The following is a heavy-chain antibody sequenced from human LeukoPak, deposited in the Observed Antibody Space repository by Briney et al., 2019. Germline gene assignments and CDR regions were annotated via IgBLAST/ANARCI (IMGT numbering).Heavy chain of an antibody. J-gene: IGHJ6*03. CDR1: GGSINNYY. D-gene: IGHD3-22*01. CDR2: IYYSGST. CDR3: AREGDNDSTGYYYGYYYMDV. V-gene: IGHV4-59*01. Sequence: PSETLSLTCKVSGGSINNYYWSWIRQPPGKGLEWIGYIYYSGSTNYNPSLKSRVTISVDTSKNQLSLKLNSVTAADTAVYYCAREGDNDSTGYYYGYYYMDVWGKGTTVTVSS.